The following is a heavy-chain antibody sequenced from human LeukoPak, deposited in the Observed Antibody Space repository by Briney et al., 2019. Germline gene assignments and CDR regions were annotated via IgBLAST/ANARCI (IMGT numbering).Heavy chain of an antibody. D-gene: IGHD3-9*01. Sequence: SETLSLTCTVSGGSISSSSYYWGWIRQPPGKGLEWIGSIYYSGSTYYNPSLKSRVTISVDTSKNQFSLRLSSVTAADTAVYYCARVQGGYDILTGYYRGYFDYWGQGTLVTVSS. CDR2: IYYSGST. CDR1: GGSISSSSYY. CDR3: ARVQGGYDILTGYYRGYFDY. V-gene: IGHV4-39*07. J-gene: IGHJ4*02.